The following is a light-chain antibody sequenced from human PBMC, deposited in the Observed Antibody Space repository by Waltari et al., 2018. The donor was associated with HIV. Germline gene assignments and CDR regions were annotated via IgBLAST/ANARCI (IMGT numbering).Light chain of an antibody. Sequence: EIVMIQSPATLSVSPGERATLPCRPSQSVSSNLAWYQHSPGPSPRPLIHGASTRATGIPGRFSGSGSGTEFTLTISSLQSEDFAVYYCQQYDKWPRGTFGQGTRVEIK. V-gene: IGKV3-15*01. CDR1: QSVSSN. CDR3: QQYDKWPRGT. CDR2: GAS. J-gene: IGKJ5*01.